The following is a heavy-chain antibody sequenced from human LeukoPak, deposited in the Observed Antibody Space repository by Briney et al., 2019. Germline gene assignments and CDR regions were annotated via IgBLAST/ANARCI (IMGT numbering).Heavy chain of an antibody. Sequence: GGSLRLPCAASGFTFKNYGMHWVRQAPGKGLEWVAVISYDGSIKYYADSVKGRFTISRDNSKNTLYLQMDTLRAEDSAVYYCAKVYFDILTGYYRGPNFDYWGQGTLVTVSS. J-gene: IGHJ4*02. CDR1: GFTFKNYG. CDR2: ISYDGSIK. CDR3: AKVYFDILTGYYRGPNFDY. V-gene: IGHV3-30*18. D-gene: IGHD3-9*01.